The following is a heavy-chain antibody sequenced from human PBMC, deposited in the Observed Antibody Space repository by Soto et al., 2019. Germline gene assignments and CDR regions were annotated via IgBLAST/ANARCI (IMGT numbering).Heavy chain of an antibody. CDR3: ARDLSQASVAGALIDY. D-gene: IGHD6-19*01. V-gene: IGHV1-3*01. CDR1: GYTFTSYA. Sequence: GASVTVSCKASGYTFTSYAMHWVRQAPGQRLEWMGWINAGNGNTKYSQKFQGRVTITRDTSASTAYMELSSLRSEDTAVYYCARDLSQASVAGALIDYWGQGTLVTVSS. J-gene: IGHJ4*02. CDR2: INAGNGNT.